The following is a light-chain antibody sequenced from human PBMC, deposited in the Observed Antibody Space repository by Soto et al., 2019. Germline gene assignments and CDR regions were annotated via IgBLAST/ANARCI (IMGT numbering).Light chain of an antibody. CDR1: QIISQW. J-gene: IGKJ5*01. CDR2: DAS. V-gene: IGKV1-5*01. Sequence: DIQMTQSPSTLSASLGDRATITCRASQIISQWLAWYQQKPAKAAKLLIYDASSLESGVPSRISGSGSGTEFTLTTSSLQPDDFATYYCQQYNSYPITFGQGTRLEI. CDR3: QQYNSYPIT.